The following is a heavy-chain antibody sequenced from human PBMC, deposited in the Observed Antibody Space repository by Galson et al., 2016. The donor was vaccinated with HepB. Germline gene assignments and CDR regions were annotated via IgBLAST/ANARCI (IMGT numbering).Heavy chain of an antibody. Sequence: SETLSLTCSVSGGSVSSDNSYWNWIRQPPGRGLEWIGDVSYRGTTNYNPLLTGRVTIPADTSKNQFPLRLNSVTAADTAVYYCAREGSVLVTTRDEYVWFQGVDVWGQGTTVTVSS. CDR3: AREGSVLVTTRDEYVWFQGVDV. CDR2: VSYRGTT. J-gene: IGHJ6*02. D-gene: IGHD3-16*01. V-gene: IGHV4-61*01. CDR1: GGSVSSDNSY.